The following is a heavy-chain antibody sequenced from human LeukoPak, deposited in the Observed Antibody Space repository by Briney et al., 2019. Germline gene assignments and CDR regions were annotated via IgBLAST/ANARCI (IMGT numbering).Heavy chain of an antibody. Sequence: GGSLRLSCAASGFTVSSNYMSWVRQAPGKGLEWVSVIYSGGSTYYADSVKGRFTISRDNSKNTLYLQMNSLRAEDTAVYYCAREDSSGWYCAFDIWGQGTMVTVSS. CDR1: GFTVSSNY. CDR2: IYSGGST. V-gene: IGHV3-53*01. CDR3: AREDSSGWYCAFDI. J-gene: IGHJ3*02. D-gene: IGHD6-19*01.